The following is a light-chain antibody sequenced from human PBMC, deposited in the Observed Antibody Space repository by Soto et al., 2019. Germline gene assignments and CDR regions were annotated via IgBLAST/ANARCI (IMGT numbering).Light chain of an antibody. V-gene: IGKV3-20*01. J-gene: IGKJ1*01. CDR1: QSVSSSY. CDR3: QQYGSSRRT. Sequence: EIVLTQSPGTLSLSPGERATLSCRASQSVSSSYLAWYQQKPGQAPRLLIYGASSRATGIPDRFSVSGSGTDFTLTISRLEPEDFAVYYCQQYGSSRRTFGQGTKVEIK. CDR2: GAS.